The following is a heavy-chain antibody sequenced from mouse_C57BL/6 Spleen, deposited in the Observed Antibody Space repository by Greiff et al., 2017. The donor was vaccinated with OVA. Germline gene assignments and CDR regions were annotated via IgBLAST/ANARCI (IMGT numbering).Heavy chain of an antibody. V-gene: IGHV1-50*01. CDR2: IDPSDSYT. CDR3: ARGPRYFDV. CDR1: GYTFTSYW. J-gene: IGHJ1*03. Sequence: VQLQQPGAELVKPGASVKLSCKASGYTFTSYWMQWVKQRPGQGLEWIGEIDPSDSYTNYNQKFKGKATLTVDTSSSTAYMQLSSLTSEDSAVYYCARGPRYFDVWGTGTTVTVSS.